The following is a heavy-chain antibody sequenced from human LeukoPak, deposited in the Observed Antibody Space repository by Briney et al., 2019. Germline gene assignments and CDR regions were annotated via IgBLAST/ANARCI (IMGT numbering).Heavy chain of an antibody. V-gene: IGHV3-74*01. D-gene: IGHD3-3*01. CDR1: GFTFSSYW. Sequence: PGGSLRLSCAASGFTFSSYWMHWVRQAPGKGLVWASRINSDGSSTSYADSVKGRFTISRDNAKNTLYLQMNSLRAEDTAVYYCAREPEGFWSGGWFDPWGQGTLVTVSS. CDR2: INSDGSST. J-gene: IGHJ5*02. CDR3: AREPEGFWSGGWFDP.